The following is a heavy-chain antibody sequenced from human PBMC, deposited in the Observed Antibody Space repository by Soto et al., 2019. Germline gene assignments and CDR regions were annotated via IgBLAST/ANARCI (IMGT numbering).Heavy chain of an antibody. D-gene: IGHD3-16*01. CDR1: GFTFSSYA. CDR3: AKPRARIPRVGGAHARQ. J-gene: IGHJ1*01. V-gene: IGHV3-23*01. CDR2: ISGSGGST. Sequence: PGGSLRLSCAASGFTFSSYAMSWVRQAPGKGLEWVSAISGSGGSTYYADSVKGRFTISRDNSKNTPYLQMNSLRAEDTAVYYCAKPRARIPRVGGAHARQGGKGPLVTVP.